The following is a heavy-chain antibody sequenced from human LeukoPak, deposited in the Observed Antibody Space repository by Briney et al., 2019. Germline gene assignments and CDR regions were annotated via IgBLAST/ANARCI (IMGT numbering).Heavy chain of an antibody. CDR3: ARGRLQDYYDSSGYHYYYYYYYMDV. CDR1: VYTFTSYD. D-gene: IGHD3-22*01. Sequence: ASVTVSFMSSVYTFTSYDINWVRQATGKGLEWMGCMNPNSGNTGYPQKFQGRVTITRNTSIRTAYMELSSLRSEDTAVYYCARGRLQDYYDSSGYHYYYYYYYMDVWGKGTTVTVSS. CDR2: MNPNSGNT. V-gene: IGHV1-8*03. J-gene: IGHJ6*03.